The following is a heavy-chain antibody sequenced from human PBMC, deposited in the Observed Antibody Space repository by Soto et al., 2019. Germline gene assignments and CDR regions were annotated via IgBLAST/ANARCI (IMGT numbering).Heavy chain of an antibody. D-gene: IGHD1-26*01. CDR2: ISAYSGNT. J-gene: IGHJ4*02. V-gene: IGHV1-18*01. Sequence: ASVKVSCKASGYTFSSNAITWVRQAPGQGLEWMAWISAYSGNTNYAQKFQGRVTMTTDTSTSTAYMELRSLSSDDTAVYYCARGHPELDYWGQGTLVTVPQ. CDR1: GYTFSSNA. CDR3: ARGHPELDY.